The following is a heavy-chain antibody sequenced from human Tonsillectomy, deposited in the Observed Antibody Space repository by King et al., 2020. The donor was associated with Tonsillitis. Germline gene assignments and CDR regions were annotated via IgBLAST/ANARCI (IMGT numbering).Heavy chain of an antibody. Sequence: VQLQQWGAGLLKPSDTLSLTCAVYGGSFSGYYWSWIRQPPGKGLEWIGEIKHIGNTNYNPSLKSRVTTSVDTSKNHCSLKLSSMTAADTAVYDCARGTACSSTSCYDYWGQGTLVTVSS. CDR2: IKHIGNT. V-gene: IGHV4-34*01. CDR3: ARGTACSSTSCYDY. CDR1: GGSFSGYY. D-gene: IGHD2-2*01. J-gene: IGHJ4*02.